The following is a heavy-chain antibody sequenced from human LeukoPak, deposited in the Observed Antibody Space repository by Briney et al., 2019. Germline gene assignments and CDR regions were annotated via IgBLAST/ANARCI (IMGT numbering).Heavy chain of an antibody. D-gene: IGHD6-19*01. J-gene: IGHJ4*02. CDR3: AKYSGWEEMPSGYFDY. CDR2: ISGSGGST. Sequence: GGSLRLSCAASGFTFSSYAMSWVRQAPGKGLEWVSAISGSGGSTYYADSVKGRFTISRDNSKNTLYLQMNSLRAEDTAVYYCAKYSGWEEMPSGYFDYWGQGTLVTVSS. CDR1: GFTFSSYA. V-gene: IGHV3-23*01.